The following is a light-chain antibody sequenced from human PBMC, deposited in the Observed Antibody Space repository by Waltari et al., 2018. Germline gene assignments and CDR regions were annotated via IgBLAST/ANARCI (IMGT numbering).Light chain of an antibody. J-gene: IGKJ1*01. CDR2: HAS. CDR3: QQYVESPAT. V-gene: IGKV3-20*01. CDR1: QSVRIY. Sequence: EIVLTQSPGTVSLSPGDRATLSCRASQSVRIYLAWYQQKPGQAPRLLIYHASTRATGNPDRFSASGSGTDFSLTISRLEPEDFAMYYCQQYVESPATFGQGTKVEIK.